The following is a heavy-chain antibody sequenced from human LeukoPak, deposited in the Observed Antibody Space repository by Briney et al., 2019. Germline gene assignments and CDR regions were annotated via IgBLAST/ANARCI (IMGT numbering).Heavy chain of an antibody. D-gene: IGHD1-1*01. CDR3: ATSRTFDY. J-gene: IGHJ4*02. V-gene: IGHV3-74*01. CDR1: GFTFDDYA. Sequence: GGSLRLSCAASGFTFDDYAMHWVRQAPGKGLVWVSRINSDGSSTNYADSVKGRFTISRDNTKNTLYLQMNSLRVEDTAMYYCATSRTFDYWGQGTLVTVSS. CDR2: INSDGSST.